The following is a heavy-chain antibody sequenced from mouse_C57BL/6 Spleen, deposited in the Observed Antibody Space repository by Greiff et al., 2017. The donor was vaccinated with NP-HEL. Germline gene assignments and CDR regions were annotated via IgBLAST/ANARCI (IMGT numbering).Heavy chain of an antibody. CDR2: ISSGGDYI. D-gene: IGHD2-5*01. CDR3: TRDGDIVTTDYYAMDY. Sequence: EVMLVESGEGLVKPGGSLKLSCAASGFTFSSYAMSWVRQTPEKRLEWVAYISSGGDYIYYADTVKGPFTISRDNARNTLYLQMSSLKSEDTAMYYCTRDGDIVTTDYYAMDYWGQGTSVTVSS. CDR1: GFTFSSYA. J-gene: IGHJ4*01. V-gene: IGHV5-9-1*02.